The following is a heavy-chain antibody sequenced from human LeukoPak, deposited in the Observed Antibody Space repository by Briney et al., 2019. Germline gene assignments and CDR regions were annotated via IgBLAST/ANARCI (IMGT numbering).Heavy chain of an antibody. Sequence: QPGGSLRLSCAAFGFTFSSYRMNWVRQAPGKGLEWVSYISSSSSTIYYADPVKGRFTISRDNAKNSLYLQMNSLRDEDTAVYYCARDFIDYGDYEDGNYYFDYWGQGTLVTVSS. V-gene: IGHV3-48*02. CDR3: ARDFIDYGDYEDGNYYFDY. J-gene: IGHJ4*02. CDR1: GFTFSSYR. CDR2: ISSSSSTI. D-gene: IGHD4-17*01.